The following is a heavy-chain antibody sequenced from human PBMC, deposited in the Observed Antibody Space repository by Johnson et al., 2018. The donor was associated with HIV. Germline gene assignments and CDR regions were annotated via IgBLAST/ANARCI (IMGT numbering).Heavy chain of an antibody. CDR3: ARGGWLGYCSSTSSAKDAFDI. J-gene: IGHJ3*02. D-gene: IGHD2-2*01. V-gene: IGHV3-30-3*01. CDR1: GFTFSRYA. Sequence: QVQLVESGGGVVQPGRSLRLSCAASGFTFSRYAMHWVRRAPGKGLEWMAIISYDGSNKYYADSVTGRFTISRANSKNTLYLQMNSLRHDDTAVYYCARGGWLGYCSSTSSAKDAFDIWGQGTMVTVSS. CDR2: ISYDGSNK.